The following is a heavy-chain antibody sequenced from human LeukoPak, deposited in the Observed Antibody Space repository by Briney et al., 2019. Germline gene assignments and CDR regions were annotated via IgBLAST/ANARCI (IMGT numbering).Heavy chain of an antibody. CDR2: ISSSGSTI. V-gene: IGHV3-11*01. CDR3: ARSIPYGTTWYGRSDY. Sequence: GGSLRLSCAASGFTFSDYYMSWIRQAPGKGLEWVSYISSSGSTIYYADSVKGRFTISRDNALNSLYLQMNSLRAEDTAIYYCARSIPYGTTWYGRSDYWGQGTLVTVSS. D-gene: IGHD6-13*01. J-gene: IGHJ4*02. CDR1: GFTFSDYY.